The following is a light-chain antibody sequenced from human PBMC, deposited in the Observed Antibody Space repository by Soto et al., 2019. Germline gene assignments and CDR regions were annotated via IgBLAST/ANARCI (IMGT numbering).Light chain of an antibody. CDR2: GAS. V-gene: IGKV3-20*01. CDR3: QQYGSSPPRT. J-gene: IGKJ1*01. Sequence: EIFFTQSPGALFLSPGERATLSCRASQSVSSTYLAWYQQKPGQAPRLLIYGASSRATGIPDRFSGSGSGTDFTLTISRLEPEDSAVYYCQQYGSSPPRTFGQGTKVDIK. CDR1: QSVSSTY.